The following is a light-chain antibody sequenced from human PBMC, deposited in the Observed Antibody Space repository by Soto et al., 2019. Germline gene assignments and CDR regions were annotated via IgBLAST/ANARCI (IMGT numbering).Light chain of an antibody. Sequence: EIVLTQSPGTLSLSPGERATLSCRASQSVDNTYLAWYQQKPGQAPRLLIYAASSRAAGIPDRFSGSGSGTDFTLTISRLEPEDFAVYYCQQYDTSPPLYTFGQGTKLEIK. CDR1: QSVDNTY. V-gene: IGKV3-20*01. J-gene: IGKJ2*01. CDR2: AAS. CDR3: QQYDTSPPLYT.